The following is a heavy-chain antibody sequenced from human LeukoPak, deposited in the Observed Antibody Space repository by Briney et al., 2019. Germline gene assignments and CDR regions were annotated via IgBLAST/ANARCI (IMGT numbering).Heavy chain of an antibody. CDR2: IYYTGST. CDR1: DDSISSSGYF. V-gene: IGHV4-39*01. D-gene: IGHD3-3*02. CDR3: ARLRRSRLAEFDY. J-gene: IGHJ4*02. Sequence: SETLSLTCTVSDDSISSSGYFWGWIRQPPGKGLEWIGNIYYTGSTYYNPSLKSRVTISVDTSKNQFSLKLNSVTAADTAVYYCARLRRSRLAEFDYWGQGTLVTVSS.